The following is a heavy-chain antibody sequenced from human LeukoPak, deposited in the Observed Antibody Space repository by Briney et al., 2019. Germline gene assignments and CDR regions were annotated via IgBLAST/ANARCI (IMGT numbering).Heavy chain of an antibody. D-gene: IGHD3-16*01. CDR3: ARVGGAFDI. Sequence: SETLSLTCAVSGYSISTGNYWGWIRQPPGKGLEWIGSVYHSGSTYYNPSLKSRVTISVDTSKNQFSLRLSSVIAADTAEYYRARVGGAFDIWGQGTTVTVSS. CDR1: GYSISTGNY. CDR2: VYHSGST. V-gene: IGHV4-38-2*01. J-gene: IGHJ3*02.